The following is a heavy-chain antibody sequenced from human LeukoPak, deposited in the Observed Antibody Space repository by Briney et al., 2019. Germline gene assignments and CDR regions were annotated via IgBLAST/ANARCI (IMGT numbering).Heavy chain of an antibody. D-gene: IGHD2-2*01. J-gene: IGHJ6*03. CDR3: SKAPPLNWSSTSCPPGGSKRAYYYYMDV. CDR2: INPSGGST. Sequence: ASVKVSCKASGYTFTSYYMHWVRQAPGQGLEWMGIINPSGGSTSYAQKFQGRVTMTRDTSTSTVYMELSSLISEDTAVYYCSKAPPLNWSSTSCPPGGSKRAYYYYMDVWGKGTTVTISS. V-gene: IGHV1-46*01. CDR1: GYTFTSYY.